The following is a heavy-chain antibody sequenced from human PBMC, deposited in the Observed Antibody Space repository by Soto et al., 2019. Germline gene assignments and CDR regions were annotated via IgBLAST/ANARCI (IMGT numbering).Heavy chain of an antibody. D-gene: IGHD3-10*01. CDR3: AHHPNSGSCPYSFDY. CDR2: IYWDDDN. CDR1: GFSLSTSGVG. V-gene: IGHV2-5*02. Sequence: QITLKESGPTLVKPTQTLTLTCTFSGFSLSTSGVGVGWIRQPPGKALEWLALIYWDDDNRYSPSLRRRLTISQDTSKTQAVLTMTNMDPVYTATYFCAHHPNSGSCPYSFDYWGQGNLVTVSS. J-gene: IGHJ4*02.